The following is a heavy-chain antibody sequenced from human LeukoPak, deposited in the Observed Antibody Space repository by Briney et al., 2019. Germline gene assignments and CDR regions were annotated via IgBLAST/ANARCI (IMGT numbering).Heavy chain of an antibody. CDR3: AKDRDWNYVGDWFDP. D-gene: IGHD1-7*01. CDR2: ISGSGGST. Sequence: GASLRLSCAASGFTFSSYAMSLVRQAPGKGLEWVSAISGSGGSTYYADSVKGRFTISRDNSKNTLYLQMNSLRAEDTAVYYCAKDRDWNYVGDWFDPWGQGTLVTVSS. J-gene: IGHJ5*02. CDR1: GFTFSSYA. V-gene: IGHV3-23*01.